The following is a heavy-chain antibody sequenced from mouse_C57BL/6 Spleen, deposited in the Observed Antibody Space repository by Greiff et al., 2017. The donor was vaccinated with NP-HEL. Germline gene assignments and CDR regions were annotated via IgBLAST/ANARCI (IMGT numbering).Heavy chain of an antibody. D-gene: IGHD1-1*01. Sequence: EVQLQQSGPELVKPGASVKIPCKASGYTFTDYNMDWVKQSHGKSLEWIGDINPNNGGTIYNQKFKGKATLNVDKSSSTAYMKLRSLTSEHTAVYSCASSIYYYGSSYGALDYWGQGTSVTVSS. V-gene: IGHV1-18*01. CDR1: GYTFTDYN. CDR3: ASSIYYYGSSYGALDY. CDR2: INPNNGGT. J-gene: IGHJ4*01.